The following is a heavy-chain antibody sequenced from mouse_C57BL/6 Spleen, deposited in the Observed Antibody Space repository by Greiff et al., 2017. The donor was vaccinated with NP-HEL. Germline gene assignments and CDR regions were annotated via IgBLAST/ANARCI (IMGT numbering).Heavy chain of an antibody. CDR2: IYPGDGDT. V-gene: IGHV1-80*01. CDR1: GYAFSSYW. D-gene: IGHD1-1*01. J-gene: IGHJ3*01. Sequence: QVQLKESGAELVKPGASVKISCKASGYAFSSYWMNWVKQRPGKGLEWIGQIYPGDGDTNYNGKFKDKATLTADKSSSTAYMQLSSLTSEDSAVYFCARGFITTAVGRGFAYWGQGTLVTVSA. CDR3: ARGFITTAVGRGFAY.